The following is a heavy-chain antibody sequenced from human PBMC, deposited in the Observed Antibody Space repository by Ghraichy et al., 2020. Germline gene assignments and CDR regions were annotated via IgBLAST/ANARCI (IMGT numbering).Heavy chain of an antibody. J-gene: IGHJ3*02. CDR2: IYYSGST. V-gene: IGHV4-39*01. CDR3: ARPRDIVVVVAAFDI. Sequence: ETLSLTCTVSGGSISSSSYYWGWIRQPPGKGLEWIGSIYYSGSTYYNPSLKSRVTISVDTSKNQFSLKLSSVTAADTAVYYCARPRDIVVVVAAFDIWGQGTMVTVSS. D-gene: IGHD2-15*01. CDR1: GGSISSSSYY.